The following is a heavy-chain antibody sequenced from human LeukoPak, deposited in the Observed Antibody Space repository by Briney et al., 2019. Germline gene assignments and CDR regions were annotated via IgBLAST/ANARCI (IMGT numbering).Heavy chain of an antibody. CDR3: AREPSYCSSTSCHRPDDAFDI. V-gene: IGHV1-69*01. CDR1: GGTFSSFA. D-gene: IGHD2-2*02. CDR2: IIPIFRTA. Sequence: GSSVKVSCKASGGTFSSFAISWVRQAPGQGPEWMGGIIPIFRTADYAQKFKGRVTITSDESTSTAYMELSSLRSEDTAIYYCAREPSYCSSTSCHRPDDAFDIWGQGTLVTVSS. J-gene: IGHJ3*02.